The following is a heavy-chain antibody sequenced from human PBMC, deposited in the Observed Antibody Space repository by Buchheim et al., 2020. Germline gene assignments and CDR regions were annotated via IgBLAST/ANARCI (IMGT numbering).Heavy chain of an antibody. CDR2: ISGSGGTL. D-gene: IGHD3-3*01. CDR3: TSGAIFGVAPIWFDP. V-gene: IGHV3-48*03. CDR1: GFTFSDYE. Sequence: EVQLVESGGGLVQPGGSLRLSCAASGFTFSDYEMNWVRQAPGKGLEWVSYISGSGGTLYYADSVKGRFTISRDNAKNSLYLQMNSLRAEDTAVYYCTSGAIFGVAPIWFDPWGQGTL. J-gene: IGHJ5*02.